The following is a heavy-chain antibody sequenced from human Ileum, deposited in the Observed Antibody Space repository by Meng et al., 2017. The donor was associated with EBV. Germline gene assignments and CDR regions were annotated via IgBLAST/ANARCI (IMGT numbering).Heavy chain of an antibody. V-gene: IGHV1-18*01. J-gene: IGHJ4*02. Sequence: QGQPVQSGPEVKQPGASVKVSCKASDYTFMGYGVSWVRQAPGQGLEWMAWLGAHDGDTSHAPKFQGRVTVSADRPTATAYMELRSLRSDDTAVYYCARGTPGRSYSDYWGQGTLVTVSS. CDR1: DYTFMGYG. CDR2: LGAHDGDT. D-gene: IGHD3-10*01. CDR3: ARGTPGRSYSDY.